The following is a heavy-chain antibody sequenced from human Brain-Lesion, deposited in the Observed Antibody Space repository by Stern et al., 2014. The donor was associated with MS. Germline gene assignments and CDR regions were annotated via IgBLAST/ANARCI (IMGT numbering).Heavy chain of an antibody. D-gene: IGHD3-22*01. CDR1: GGSISSSSYH. CDR3: ARGTYYYDSD. Sequence: VQLQESGPGLVQPSETLSLPCTVSGGSISSSSYHWGWIRQPPGKGLEWIGSNYYSGSTYYNPSLKRRITISVDTSTNKFPLRLSCVTAADTAVYYCARGTYYYDSDWGQGTLVTVSS. V-gene: IGHV4-39*01. CDR2: NYYSGST. J-gene: IGHJ4*02.